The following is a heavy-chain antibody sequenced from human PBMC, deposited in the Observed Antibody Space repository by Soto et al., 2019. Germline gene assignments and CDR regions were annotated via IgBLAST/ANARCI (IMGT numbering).Heavy chain of an antibody. CDR2: INAGNSNT. V-gene: IGHV1-3*01. CDR3: AADVGGYIYGLGKY. Sequence: SVKVSCKASGYTFTSYAMHWVRQAPGQRLEWIGWINAGNSNTKYAQKFQERVTITRDTSTSTAYMELSGLRSEDTAVYYCAADVGGYIYGLGKYWGQGTLVTVSS. J-gene: IGHJ4*02. D-gene: IGHD5-18*01. CDR1: GYTFTSYA.